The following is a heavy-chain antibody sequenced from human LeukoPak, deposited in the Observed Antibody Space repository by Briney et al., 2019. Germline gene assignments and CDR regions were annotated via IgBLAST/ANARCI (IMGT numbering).Heavy chain of an antibody. CDR1: GYTFTSYY. D-gene: IGHD6-13*01. CDR2: INPSGGST. CDR3: ARADRRRPPYSSSWYSENVFDY. V-gene: IGHV1-46*01. Sequence: ASVKVSCKASGYTFTSYYMNWVRQAPGQGLEWMGIINPSGGSTSYAQKFQGRVTMTRDTSTSTGYMELSSLRSEDTAVYYCARADRRRPPYSSSWYSENVFDYWGQGTLVTVSS. J-gene: IGHJ4*02.